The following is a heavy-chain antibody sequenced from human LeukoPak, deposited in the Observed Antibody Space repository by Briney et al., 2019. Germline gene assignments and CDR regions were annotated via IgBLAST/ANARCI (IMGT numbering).Heavy chain of an antibody. Sequence: GGSLRLSRAASGFTFSSYWMSWVRQAPGKGLEWVANIKGDGSAKYYVDSVKGRFTITRDNAKSSLFLQMNSLRAEDTAVYYCARLVLSRSWFDDFWGQGTLVTVSS. CDR1: GFTFSSYW. D-gene: IGHD6-13*01. J-gene: IGHJ4*02. V-gene: IGHV3-7*01. CDR2: IKGDGSAK. CDR3: ARLVLSRSWFDDF.